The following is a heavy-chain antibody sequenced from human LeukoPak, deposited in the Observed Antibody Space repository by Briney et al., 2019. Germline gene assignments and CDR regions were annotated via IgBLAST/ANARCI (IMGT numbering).Heavy chain of an antibody. J-gene: IGHJ4*02. D-gene: IGHD4-11*01. CDR1: GGSISSYY. V-gene: IGHV4-59*12. Sequence: SETLSLTCTVSGGSISSYYWSWIRQPPGKGLEWIGYIYYSGSTNYNPSLKSRVTISVDTSKNQFSLKLSSVTAADTAVYYCARDDLSNSNFDYWGQGTLVTVSS. CDR2: IYYSGST. CDR3: ARDDLSNSNFDY.